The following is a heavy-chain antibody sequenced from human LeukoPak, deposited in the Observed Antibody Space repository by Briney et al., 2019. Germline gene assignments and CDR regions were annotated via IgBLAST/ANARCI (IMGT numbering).Heavy chain of an antibody. CDR3: ATDPHQSYSSSNY. J-gene: IGHJ4*02. CDR1: GYTLTELS. D-gene: IGHD6-6*01. V-gene: IGHV1-24*01. Sequence: ASVKVSCKVSGYTLTELSMHWVRQAPGKGLGWMGGFDPEDGETIYAQKFQGRVTLTEDTSTDTAYMELSSLRSEDTAVYYCATDPHQSYSSSNYWGQGTLATVSS. CDR2: FDPEDGET.